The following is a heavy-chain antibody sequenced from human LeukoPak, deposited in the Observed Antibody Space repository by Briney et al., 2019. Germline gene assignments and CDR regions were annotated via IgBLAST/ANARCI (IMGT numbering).Heavy chain of an antibody. Sequence: VGTLRLSCAASGFTFSDYYMNWIRQAPGKGLEWVSYISSSGSTIYYAASVKGRFTSSRDNAKTSLYLQINSLRAEDTAVYYCAELGITMIGGVWGKGTTVTISS. V-gene: IGHV3-11*04. CDR3: AELGITMIGGV. CDR1: GFTFSDYY. CDR2: ISSSGSTI. J-gene: IGHJ6*04. D-gene: IGHD3-10*02.